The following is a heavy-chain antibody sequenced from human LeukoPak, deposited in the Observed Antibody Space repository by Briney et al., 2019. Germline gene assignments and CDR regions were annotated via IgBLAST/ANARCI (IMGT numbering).Heavy chain of an antibody. CDR3: ARPYCYGSGSFRGMDV. V-gene: IGHV3-21*01. J-gene: IGHJ6*02. CDR2: ISSSSNYI. D-gene: IGHD3-10*01. CDR1: GFTFSSYS. Sequence: GGSLRLSCAASGFTFSSYSMNWVRQAPGKGLEWVSSISSSSNYIYYADSVKGRFTLSRDNAKNSLYLQMNSLRAEDTAVYYCARPYCYGSGSFRGMDVWGQGTTVTVSS.